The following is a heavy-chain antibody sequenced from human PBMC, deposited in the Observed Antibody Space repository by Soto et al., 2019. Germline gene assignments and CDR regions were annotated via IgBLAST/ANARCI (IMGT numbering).Heavy chain of an antibody. CDR2: MNPNSGET. V-gene: IGHV1-8*01. Sequence: ASVKVSCKTSGYTFTDYDINWVRQATGQGLEWIGWMNPNSGETGYAQKFQGRVTMTRSASLSTAYLELSSLRSEDTAVYYCARVAVAARPRWYNWFDPRGQGTPVTVSS. D-gene: IGHD2-15*01. J-gene: IGHJ5*02. CDR3: ARVAVAARPRWYNWFDP. CDR1: GYTFTDYD.